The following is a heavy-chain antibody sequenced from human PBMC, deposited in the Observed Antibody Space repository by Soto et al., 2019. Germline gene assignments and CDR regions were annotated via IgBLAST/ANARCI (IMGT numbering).Heavy chain of an antibody. CDR3: AASRKGGWTCDY. V-gene: IGHV4-31*03. CDR2: VHYSGNT. J-gene: IGHJ4*02. CDR1: GDSISSGAYY. D-gene: IGHD6-19*01. Sequence: QVQLQESGPGLVTPSQTLSLSCTVSGDSISSGAYYWSWVRQFPGKGLEWIGYVHYSGNTFYTPSLKSRLSLSLETSQNQVSLKRNSVTAADTAVYYCAASRKGGWTCDYWGQGTLVTVAS.